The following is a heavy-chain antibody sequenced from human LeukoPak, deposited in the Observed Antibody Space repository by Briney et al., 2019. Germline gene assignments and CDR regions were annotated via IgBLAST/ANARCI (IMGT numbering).Heavy chain of an antibody. D-gene: IGHD3-16*01. CDR3: EGGTY. J-gene: IGHJ4*02. CDR2: IKQDGSET. V-gene: IGHV3-7*02. Sequence: GGSLRLSCAASGFTFSRYWMNWVRHAPGKGLEGVANIKQDGSETYYVDSVRGRFTISRDNAKNSLFLQMNSLRAEDTAVYYCEGGTYWGQGTLVTVSS. CDR1: GFTFSRYW.